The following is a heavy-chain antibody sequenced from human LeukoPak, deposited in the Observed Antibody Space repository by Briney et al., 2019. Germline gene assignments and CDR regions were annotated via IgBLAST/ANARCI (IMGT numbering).Heavy chain of an antibody. CDR1: GFTFTNAW. V-gene: IGHV3-15*01. D-gene: IGHD6-19*01. CDR2: IKSKTDGETT. J-gene: IGHJ4*02. Sequence: PGGSLRLSCVDSGFTFTNAWMSWVRQAPGKGLEWIGRIKSKTDGETTNYAEPVRGRFTISRDDSKSAVYLQMNSLKIEDTAVYYCVKDLVPGHSSGWYPRPDYWGQGTLVTVSS. CDR3: VKDLVPGHSSGWYPRPDY.